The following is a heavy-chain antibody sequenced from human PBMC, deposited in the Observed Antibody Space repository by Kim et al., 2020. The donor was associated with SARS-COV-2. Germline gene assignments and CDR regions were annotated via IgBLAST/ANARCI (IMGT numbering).Heavy chain of an antibody. CDR3: ASPSESHWYFDL. Sequence: GGSLRLSCAASGFTFSSYWMHWVRQAPGKGLVWVSRINSDGSSTSYADSVKGRFTISRDNAKNTLYLQMNSLRAEDTAVYYCASPSESHWYFDLWGRGTLVTVSS. CDR2: INSDGSST. CDR1: GFTFSSYW. D-gene: IGHD3-10*01. J-gene: IGHJ2*01. V-gene: IGHV3-74*01.